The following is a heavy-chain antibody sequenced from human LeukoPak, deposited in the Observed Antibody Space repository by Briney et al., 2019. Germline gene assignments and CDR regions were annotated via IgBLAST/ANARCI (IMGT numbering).Heavy chain of an antibody. CDR3: VRRAQQQLVIGGYNWFDP. CDR2: ISAYNGDT. D-gene: IGHD6-13*01. Sequence: ASVKVSCKASGYTFTSYGISWVRQAPGQGLEWMGWISAYNGDTNYAQKLQGRVTMTTDTSTSTAYMELRSLRSDDTAVYYCVRRAQQQLVIGGYNWFDPWGQGTLVTVSS. CDR1: GYTFTSYG. J-gene: IGHJ5*02. V-gene: IGHV1-18*01.